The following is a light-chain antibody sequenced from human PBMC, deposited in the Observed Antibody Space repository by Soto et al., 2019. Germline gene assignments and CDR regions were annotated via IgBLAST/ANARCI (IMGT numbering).Light chain of an antibody. CDR2: AAS. V-gene: IGKV1-39*01. CDR3: QQYGSSPPVYT. CDR1: QSISSY. J-gene: IGKJ2*01. Sequence: DIQMTQSPSSLSASVGDRVTITCRASQSISSYLNWYQQKPGKAPKLLIYAASSLQSGVPSRFSGSGSGTDFTLTISSLQPEDFAVYYCQQYGSSPPVYTFGQGTKVDIK.